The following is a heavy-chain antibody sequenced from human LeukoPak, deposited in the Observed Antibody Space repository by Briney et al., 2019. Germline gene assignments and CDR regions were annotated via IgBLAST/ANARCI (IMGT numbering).Heavy chain of an antibody. CDR2: INSDGSST. D-gene: IGHD2-2*01. Sequence: GGSLRLSCAASGFTFSSYWMHWVRQAPGKGLVWVSRINSDGSSTSYADSVKGRFTISRDNAKNLLYLEMNSLRVEDTAVYYCATSPRDSEYAHFDHWGQGTLVTVSS. CDR3: ATSPRDSEYAHFDH. J-gene: IGHJ4*02. V-gene: IGHV3-74*01. CDR1: GFTFSSYW.